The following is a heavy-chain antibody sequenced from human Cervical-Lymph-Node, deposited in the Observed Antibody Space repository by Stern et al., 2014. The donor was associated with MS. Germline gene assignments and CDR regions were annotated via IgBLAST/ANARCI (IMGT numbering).Heavy chain of an antibody. J-gene: IGHJ4*02. Sequence: QVQLVQSGTEVKKPGASVRVSCKTSGYPFTSYGVSWVRQAPGQGLEWMGWISSYNGNTIYAQNFHGTITMTTDTATTTVYMEMRSLRPDDTAVYYCARDIASRPYYFDYWGQGTLVTVSS. CDR1: GYPFTSYG. CDR2: ISSYNGNT. D-gene: IGHD6-6*01. CDR3: ARDIASRPYYFDY. V-gene: IGHV1-18*01.